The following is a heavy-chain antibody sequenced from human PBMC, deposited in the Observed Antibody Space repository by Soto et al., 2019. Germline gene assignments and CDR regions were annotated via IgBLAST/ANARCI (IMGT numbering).Heavy chain of an antibody. V-gene: IGHV1-2*02. CDR1: GYTFTGHY. CDR2: INPKRGGT. Sequence: QVELVQSGTEVAKPGASVKVSCKTSGYTFTGHYMHWVRQAPGQGLEWMGWINPKRGGTDYAEKFQGRVTMTRDTSTSTVYMALSRLTSDDTAVYYCARGDLEIASVLDHWGQGTLVIVSS. J-gene: IGHJ4*02. CDR3: ARGDLEIASVLDH. D-gene: IGHD3-3*01.